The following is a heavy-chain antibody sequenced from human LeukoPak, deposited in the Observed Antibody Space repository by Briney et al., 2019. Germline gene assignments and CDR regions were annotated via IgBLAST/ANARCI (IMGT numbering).Heavy chain of an antibody. V-gene: IGHV1-69*06. CDR1: GGTFSSYA. J-gene: IGHJ4*02. CDR3: VGGGVYDSSGYYYFDY. D-gene: IGHD3-22*01. CDR2: IIPIFGTA. Sequence: ASVKVSCKASGGTFSSYAISWVRQAPGQGLEWMGGIIPIFGTANYAQKFQGRVTITADKSTSTAYMELSSLRSEDTAVYYCVGGGVYDSSGYYYFDYWGQGTLVTVSS.